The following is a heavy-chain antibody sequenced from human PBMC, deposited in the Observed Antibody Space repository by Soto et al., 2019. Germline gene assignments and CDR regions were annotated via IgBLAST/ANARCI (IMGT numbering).Heavy chain of an antibody. V-gene: IGHV3-53*01. CDR1: EFTVSSNY. D-gene: IGHD3-10*01. CDR2: IYSGGNT. Sequence: GGSMRLSWAASEFTVSSNYISCVRQDPGKGLEWVSVIYSGGNTYYADSVKGRFTISRDNSKHTLYLQMDSLRADDTAIYYCVVGGMVRYYYYYGLDVWGQGTTVTVSS. J-gene: IGHJ6*02. CDR3: VVGGMVRYYYYYGLDV.